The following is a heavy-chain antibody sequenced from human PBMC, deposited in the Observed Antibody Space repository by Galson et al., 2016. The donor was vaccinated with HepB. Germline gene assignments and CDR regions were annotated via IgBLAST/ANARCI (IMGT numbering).Heavy chain of an antibody. CDR2: INPSDSDI. J-gene: IGHJ3*01. V-gene: IGHV5-51*01. CDR1: GDTFTTYW. D-gene: IGHD4-17*01. CDR3: ARRAYYGAFDALGG. Sequence: QSGAEVKKPGETLKISCQGSGDTFTTYWIGWVRHMPGKGLEWMGIINPSDSDIRYNPSFEGQVTISADKSISTAYLQWTSLKASDAAIYYCARRAYYGAFDALGGWGQRSVVTGS.